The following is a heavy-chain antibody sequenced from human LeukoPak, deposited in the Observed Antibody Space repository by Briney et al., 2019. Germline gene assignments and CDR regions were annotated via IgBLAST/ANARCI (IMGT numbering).Heavy chain of an antibody. J-gene: IGHJ3*02. CDR2: IKQDGSEK. CDR3: ASGWWELLSNAFDI. V-gene: IGHV3-7*02. CDR1: GFTFSNYW. D-gene: IGHD1-26*01. Sequence: GGSLRLSCAASGFTFSNYWMTWVRQAPGKGLEWVANIKQDGSEKYYVDSVKGRFTISRDNAKNSLYLQMNSLRAEDTAVYYCASGWWELLSNAFDIWGPGTMVTVSS.